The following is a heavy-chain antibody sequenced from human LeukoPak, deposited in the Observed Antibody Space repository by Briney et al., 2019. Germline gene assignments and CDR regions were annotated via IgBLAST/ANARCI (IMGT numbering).Heavy chain of an antibody. CDR2: INHSGST. CDR1: GGSFSGYY. CDR3: ARGHYVAFDGSGSYYFDY. J-gene: IGHJ4*02. D-gene: IGHD3-10*01. V-gene: IGHV4-34*01. Sequence: SETLSLTCAVYGGSFSGYYWSWIRQPPGKGLEWIGEINHSGSTNYNPSLKSRVTISVDTSKNQFSLKLSSVTAADTAVYYCARGHYVAFDGSGSYYFDYWGQGTLVTVPS.